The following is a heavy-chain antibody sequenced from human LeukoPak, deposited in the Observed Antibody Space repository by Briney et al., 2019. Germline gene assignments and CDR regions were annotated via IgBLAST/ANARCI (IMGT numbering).Heavy chain of an antibody. CDR3: AKSPYRGGSSWTEFDY. Sequence: PGGSLRLSCAASGFTFSSYAMSWVRQAPGKGLEWVAVIWYDGSDKYYADSVKGRFTISRDSSKNTVYLQMNSLRDEDTAVYYCAKSPYRGGSSWTEFDYWGQGTLVTVSS. J-gene: IGHJ4*02. CDR1: GFTFSSYA. CDR2: IWYDGSDK. D-gene: IGHD6-13*01. V-gene: IGHV3-30*02.